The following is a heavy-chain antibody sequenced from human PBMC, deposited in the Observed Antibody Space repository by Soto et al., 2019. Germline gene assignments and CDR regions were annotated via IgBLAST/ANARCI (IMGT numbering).Heavy chain of an antibody. CDR2: IYYSGST. V-gene: IGHV4-30-4*01. CDR3: ARDGEGYSYASGDY. J-gene: IGHJ4*02. D-gene: IGHD5-18*01. Sequence: SESLSLNCPVSGCSISSGDYYGSWIRQPPGKGLEWIGYIYYSGSTYYNPSLKSRVTISVDTSKNQFSLKLSSVTAADTAVYYCARDGEGYSYASGDYWGQGTLVTVSS. CDR1: GCSISSGDYY.